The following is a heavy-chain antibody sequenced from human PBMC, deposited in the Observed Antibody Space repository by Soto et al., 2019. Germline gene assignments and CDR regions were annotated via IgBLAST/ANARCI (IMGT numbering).Heavy chain of an antibody. CDR1: DYTFSSYG. D-gene: IGHD6-19*01. CDR2: ISANIGNT. V-gene: IGHV1-18*01. CDR3: ARYQPDSSGWHYYSYGMDV. Sequence: ASVKVSCKASDYTFSSYGISWVRQAPGQGLEWMGWISANIGNTNYAQKLQGRVTMTTDTSTSTAYMELRSLRSDDTAVYYCARYQPDSSGWHYYSYGMDVWGQGTTVTVSS. J-gene: IGHJ6*02.